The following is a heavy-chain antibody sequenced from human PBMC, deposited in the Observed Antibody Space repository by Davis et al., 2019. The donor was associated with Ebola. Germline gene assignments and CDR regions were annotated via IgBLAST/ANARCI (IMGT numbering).Heavy chain of an antibody. J-gene: IGHJ4*02. D-gene: IGHD3-3*01. Sequence: SLKISCAASGFTFDDYAMHWVRQAPGKGLEWVSGISWNSGSIGYADSVKGRFTISRDNAKNSLYLQMNSLRDEDTAVYYCARALTQYYDFWSGYYPDYWGQGTLVTVSS. CDR1: GFTFDDYA. CDR2: ISWNSGSI. CDR3: ARALTQYYDFWSGYYPDY. V-gene: IGHV3-9*01.